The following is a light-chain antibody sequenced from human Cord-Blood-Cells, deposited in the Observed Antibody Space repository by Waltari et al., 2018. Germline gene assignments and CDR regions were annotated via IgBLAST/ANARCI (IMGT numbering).Light chain of an antibody. CDR2: YDS. Sequence: SYVLTQPPSVSVAPGKTARITCGGNNLGSKSAPWYQQKPGQAPVLVIYYDSDRPSGIPERFSGSNSGNTATLTISRVEAGDEADYYCQVWDSSSDHPVFGGGTKLTVL. V-gene: IGLV3-21*04. CDR3: QVWDSSSDHPV. J-gene: IGLJ3*02. CDR1: NLGSKS.